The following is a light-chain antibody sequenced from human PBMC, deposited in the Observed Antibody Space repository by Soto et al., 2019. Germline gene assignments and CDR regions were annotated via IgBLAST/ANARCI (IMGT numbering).Light chain of an antibody. CDR3: QQRGNWPSLT. V-gene: IGKV3D-20*02. J-gene: IGKJ4*01. CDR1: QSITTHY. Sequence: IVLTQSPGALSLSPGEGATLSCRASQSITTHYLAWYQQKPGQTPRLLIYGVSRRATGIPDRFSGSGSGTDFTLTISRLEPEDFAVYYCQQRGNWPSLTFGGGTKVDIK. CDR2: GVS.